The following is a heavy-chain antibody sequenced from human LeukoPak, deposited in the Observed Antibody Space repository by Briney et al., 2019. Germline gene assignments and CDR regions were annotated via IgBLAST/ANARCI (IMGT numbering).Heavy chain of an antibody. Sequence: GESLRLSCAASGFTFSSYGMHWVRQAPGKGLEWVAFIRYDGSNKYYADSVKGRFTISRDNSKNTLYLQMNSLRAEDTAVYYCAKGIVGYGYVPGDYWGQGTLVTVSS. J-gene: IGHJ4*02. V-gene: IGHV3-30*02. CDR2: IRYDGSNK. D-gene: IGHD5-18*01. CDR3: AKGIVGYGYVPGDY. CDR1: GFTFSSYG.